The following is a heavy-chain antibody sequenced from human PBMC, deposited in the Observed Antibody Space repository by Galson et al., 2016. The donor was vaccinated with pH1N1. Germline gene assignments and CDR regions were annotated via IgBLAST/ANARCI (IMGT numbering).Heavy chain of an antibody. CDR2: ISGNNGDS. CDR1: GFTFTTYG. Sequence: SVKVSCKASGFTFTTYGFTWVRQAPGQGLEWMGWISGNNGDSHYAQKVKGRVTVTIDTSTSTAYLEVRGLTSDDTAVYYCARKGTGWSLGYWGQGTLV. D-gene: IGHD6-19*01. CDR3: ARKGTGWSLGY. V-gene: IGHV1-18*01. J-gene: IGHJ4*02.